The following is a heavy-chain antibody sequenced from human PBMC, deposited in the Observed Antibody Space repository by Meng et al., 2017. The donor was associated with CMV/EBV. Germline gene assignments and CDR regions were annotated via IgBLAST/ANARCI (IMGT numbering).Heavy chain of an antibody. Sequence: GESLKISCAASGFTFSSYWMHWVRQAPGKGLVWVSRINSDGNSTSYADSVKGRFTISRDNAKNTLYLQMNSLRAEDTAVYYCARGGYYYDSSGYLKGWGQGTLVTVSS. V-gene: IGHV3-74*01. CDR1: GFTFSSYW. D-gene: IGHD3-22*01. CDR3: ARGGYYYDSSGYLKG. CDR2: INSDGNST. J-gene: IGHJ4*02.